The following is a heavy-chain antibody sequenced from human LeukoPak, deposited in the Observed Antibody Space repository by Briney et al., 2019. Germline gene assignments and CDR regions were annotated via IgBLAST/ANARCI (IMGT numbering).Heavy chain of an antibody. D-gene: IGHD1-26*01. V-gene: IGHV3-21*01. CDR3: ARDPYSGNYGAYYYYYMDV. CDR1: GFTVSSNY. J-gene: IGHJ6*03. Sequence: GGSLRLSCAASGFTVSSNYMSWVRQAPGKGLEWVSSISTSSSYIHYADSVKGRFTISRDNAKKSLYLQMNSLRAEDTAVYFCARDPYSGNYGAYYYYYMDVWGKGTTVTISS. CDR2: ISTSSSYI.